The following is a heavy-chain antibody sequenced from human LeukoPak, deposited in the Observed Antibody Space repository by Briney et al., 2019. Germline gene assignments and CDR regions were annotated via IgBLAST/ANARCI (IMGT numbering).Heavy chain of an antibody. V-gene: IGHV3-23*01. Sequence: GGSLRLSCAASGFTFSSYAMSWVRQAPGKGLEWVSAISNDGGGTTYADFVKGRFSVSRDNSKNTLSLQMNSLRAEDTAVYYCATLNGHAFDIWGQGTMVTVSS. D-gene: IGHD1-1*01. CDR2: ISNDGGGT. CDR1: GFTFSSYA. J-gene: IGHJ3*02. CDR3: ATLNGHAFDI.